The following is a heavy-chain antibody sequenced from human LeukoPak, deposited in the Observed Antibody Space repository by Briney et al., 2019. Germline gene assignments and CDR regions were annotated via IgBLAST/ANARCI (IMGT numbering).Heavy chain of an antibody. V-gene: IGHV3-48*03. CDR2: ISRSGSTI. CDR1: GFTFSSYE. Sequence: GGSLRLSCAASGFTFSSYEMNWVRQAPGKGLEWVSYISRSGSTIYYADSVKGRFTISRDNAKNSLYLQMNSLRVEDTAVYHCASGYDLPYWGQGTLVTVSS. J-gene: IGHJ4*02. D-gene: IGHD5-12*01. CDR3: ASGYDLPY.